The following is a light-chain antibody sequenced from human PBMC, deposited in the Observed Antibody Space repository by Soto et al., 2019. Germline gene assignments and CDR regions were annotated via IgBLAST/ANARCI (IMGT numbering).Light chain of an antibody. CDR3: AAWDASLNAWV. V-gene: IGLV1-44*01. CDR1: SSNIGSNS. J-gene: IGLJ3*02. CDR2: NSN. Sequence: QSVLTQPPSESGTPGRRVTMSCSGSSSNIGSNSVSWFQQLPGTAPKLLISNSNQRPSGVPDRFSGSKSGTSASLAISGLQSEDEADYFCAAWDASLNAWVFGGGTKLTVL.